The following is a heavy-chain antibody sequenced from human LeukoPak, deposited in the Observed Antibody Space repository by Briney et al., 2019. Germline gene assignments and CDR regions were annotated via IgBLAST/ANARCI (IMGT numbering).Heavy chain of an antibody. J-gene: IGHJ6*02. CDR3: AKTNYYDSSGYQGAGTYYYGMDV. V-gene: IGHV1-69*04. D-gene: IGHD3-22*01. Sequence: ASVKVSCKASGGTFSSYGVSWVRQAPGQGLEWMVRIIPILGITNYAQNFQGRVTITADKSTSTAYAYMELSSLRSEDTAVYYCAKTNYYDSSGYQGAGTYYYGMDVWGQGTTVTVSS. CDR2: IIPILGIT. CDR1: GGTFSSYG.